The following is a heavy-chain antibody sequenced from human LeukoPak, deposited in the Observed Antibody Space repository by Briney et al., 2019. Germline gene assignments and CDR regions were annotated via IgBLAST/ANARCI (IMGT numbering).Heavy chain of an antibody. CDR3: AKGGKWDVTPFDY. D-gene: IGHD1-26*01. CDR2: ISGGGGST. J-gene: IGHJ4*02. Sequence: GGSLILSCAASVFDFTSNSMHWVRHAPGKGLEWVSTISGGGGSTYYADSVKGRFTISRDNSKNTLYLQVNSLRAEDTAVYYCAKGGKWDVTPFDYWGQGTLVTVSS. CDR1: VFDFTSNS. V-gene: IGHV3-23*01.